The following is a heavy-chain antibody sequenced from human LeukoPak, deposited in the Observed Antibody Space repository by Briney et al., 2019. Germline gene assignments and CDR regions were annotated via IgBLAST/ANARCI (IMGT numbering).Heavy chain of an antibody. CDR3: AREGYYYDSSGYGGLHY. Sequence: SVKVSCKASGGTFSSYAISWVRQAPGQGLEWMGGIIPIFGTANYAQKFQGRVTITTDESTSTAYMELSSLRSEDTAVYYCAREGYYYDSSGYGGLHYWGQGTLVTVSS. J-gene: IGHJ4*02. D-gene: IGHD3-22*01. V-gene: IGHV1-69*05. CDR2: IIPIFGTA. CDR1: GGTFSSYA.